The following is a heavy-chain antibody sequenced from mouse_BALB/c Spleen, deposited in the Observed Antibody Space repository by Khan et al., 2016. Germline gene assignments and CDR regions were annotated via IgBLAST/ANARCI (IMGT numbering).Heavy chain of an antibody. Sequence: EVELVESGGGLVKPGGSLKLSCAASGFTFRNYAMSWVRQTPEKRLEWVASISTGDSTYYGDSVKGGITISRDNGRDILYLHMSSLRSEYTAMFYCAREDYGNYGDYFDYWGQGTTLTVSS. V-gene: IGHV5-6-5*01. CDR2: ISTGDST. D-gene: IGHD2-1*01. J-gene: IGHJ2*01. CDR1: GFTFRNYA. CDR3: AREDYGNYGDYFDY.